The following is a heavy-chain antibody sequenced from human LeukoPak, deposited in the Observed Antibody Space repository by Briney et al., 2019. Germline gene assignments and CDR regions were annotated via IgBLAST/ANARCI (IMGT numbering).Heavy chain of an antibody. CDR2: INHSGST. CDR3: ARDWRDILTGYYLAVFDP. V-gene: IGHV4-34*01. Sequence: PSETLSLTCAVYGGSFSGYYWSWIRQPPGKGLEWIGEINHSGSTNYNPSLKSRVTISVDTSKNQFSLKLSSVTAADTAVYYCARDWRDILTGYYLAVFDPWGQGTLVTVSS. CDR1: GGSFSGYY. J-gene: IGHJ5*02. D-gene: IGHD3-9*01.